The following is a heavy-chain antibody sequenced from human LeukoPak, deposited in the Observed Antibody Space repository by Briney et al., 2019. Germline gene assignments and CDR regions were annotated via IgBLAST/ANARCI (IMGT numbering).Heavy chain of an antibody. CDR3: ARACSGGSCYGRWFDP. J-gene: IGHJ5*02. V-gene: IGHV4-59*12. CDR1: GGSISSYY. Sequence: PSETLSLTCTVSGGSISSYYWSWIRQPPGKGLEWIGYIYYSGSTNYNPSLKSRVTISVDTSKNQFSLKLSSVTAADTAVYYCARACSGGSCYGRWFDPWGQGTLVTVSS. D-gene: IGHD2-15*01. CDR2: IYYSGST.